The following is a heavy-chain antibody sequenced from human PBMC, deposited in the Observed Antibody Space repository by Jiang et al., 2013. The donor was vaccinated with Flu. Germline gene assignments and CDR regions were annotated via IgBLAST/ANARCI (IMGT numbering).Heavy chain of an antibody. CDR3: ARDGAYYDFWSGYYDY. CDR2: INPNSGGT. Sequence: CGAEVKKPGASVKVTCKASGYTFTGYYMHWVRQAPGQGLEWMGWINPNSGGTNYAQKFQGWVTMTRDTPISTAYMELSRLRSDDTAVYYCARDGAYYDFWSGYYDYWAREPWVTVSS. J-gene: IGHJ4*02. D-gene: IGHD3-3*01. V-gene: IGHV1-2*04. CDR1: GYTFTGYY.